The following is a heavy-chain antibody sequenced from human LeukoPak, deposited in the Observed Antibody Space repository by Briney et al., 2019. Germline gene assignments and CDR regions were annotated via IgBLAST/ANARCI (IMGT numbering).Heavy chain of an antibody. Sequence: GGSLRLSCAASGFTFSDYYMSWIRQAPGKGLEWVSYISSSSTYSNYADSVKGRFTISRDNSKNTLYLQMNSLRAEDTAVYYCARDHIRLGELSLFDYWGQGTLVTVSS. V-gene: IGHV3-11*06. CDR2: ISSSSTYS. D-gene: IGHD3-16*02. J-gene: IGHJ4*02. CDR1: GFTFSDYY. CDR3: ARDHIRLGELSLFDY.